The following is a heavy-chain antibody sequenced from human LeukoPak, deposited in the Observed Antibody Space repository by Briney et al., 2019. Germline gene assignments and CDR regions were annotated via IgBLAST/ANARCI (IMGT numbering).Heavy chain of an antibody. D-gene: IGHD5-18*01. J-gene: IGHJ6*02. CDR3: ARDYVQLWPTTFYYYYYGMDV. CDR2: ISSKSSYI. V-gene: IGHV3-21*01. Sequence: GSLKLFCAASGFPFSSYSMNWVRQAPGKGLEWVSSISSKSSYIYYADSVKGRFTISRDNAKNSLYLQMNSLRAEDTAVYYCARDYVQLWPTTFYYYYYGMDVWGQGTTVTVSS. CDR1: GFPFSSYS.